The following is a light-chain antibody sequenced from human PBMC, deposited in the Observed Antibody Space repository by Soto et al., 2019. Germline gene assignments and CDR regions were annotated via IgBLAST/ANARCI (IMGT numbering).Light chain of an antibody. CDR2: WAS. V-gene: IGKV4-1*01. J-gene: IGKJ2*01. CDR3: QQYYTTPHT. Sequence: DIVMTQSPDSLAVSLGERATTNCKSSLSVLYSSNNKNYLAWYQQTPGQPPKLLIFWASTREPGVPDRFSGSGSGTDFTLTISSLQAEDVAVYYCQQYYTTPHTFGQGTKLEIK. CDR1: LSVLYSSNNKNY.